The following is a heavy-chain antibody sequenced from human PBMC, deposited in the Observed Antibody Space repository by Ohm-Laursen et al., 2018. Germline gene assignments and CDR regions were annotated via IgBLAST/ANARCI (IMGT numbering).Heavy chain of an antibody. CDR3: ARGVLEWFLDAFDI. CDR2: IYYSGST. J-gene: IGHJ3*02. Sequence: SETLSLTCTVSGGSISSYYWSWIRQPPGKGLEWIGYIYYSGSTNYNPSLKSRVTISVDTSKNQFSLKLSSVTAADTAVYYCARGVLEWFLDAFDIWGQGTMVTVSS. D-gene: IGHD3-3*01. V-gene: IGHV4-59*01. CDR1: GGSISSYY.